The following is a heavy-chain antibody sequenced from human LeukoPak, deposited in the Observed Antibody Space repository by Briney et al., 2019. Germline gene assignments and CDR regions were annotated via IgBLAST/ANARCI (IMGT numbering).Heavy chain of an antibody. D-gene: IGHD2-2*01. CDR3: ARDPRPYCSSTSRYRYYYYYGMDV. CDR1: GFTFSSYS. V-gene: IGHV3-21*01. J-gene: IGHJ6*02. Sequence: GGSLRLSRAASGFTFSSYSMNWVRQAPGKGLEWVSSISSSSSYIYYADSVKGRFTISRDNAKNSLYLQMNSLRAEDTAVYYCARDPRPYCSSTSRYRYYYYYGMDVWGQGTTVTVSS. CDR2: ISSSSSYI.